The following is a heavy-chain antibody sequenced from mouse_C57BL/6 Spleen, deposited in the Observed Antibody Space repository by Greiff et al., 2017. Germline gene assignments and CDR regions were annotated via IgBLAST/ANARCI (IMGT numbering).Heavy chain of an antibody. D-gene: IGHD1-1*01. CDR1: GYSITSGYY. CDR3: ASLRGSSYIYWYCDV. CDR2: ISYDGSN. J-gene: IGHJ1*03. Sequence: QSGPGLVKPSQSPSLTCSVTGYSITSGYYWNWIRQFPGNKLEWMGYISYDGSNNYNPSLKNRISITRDTSKNQFFLKLNSVTTEDTATYYCASLRGSSYIYWYCDVWGTGTTVTGSS. V-gene: IGHV3-6*01.